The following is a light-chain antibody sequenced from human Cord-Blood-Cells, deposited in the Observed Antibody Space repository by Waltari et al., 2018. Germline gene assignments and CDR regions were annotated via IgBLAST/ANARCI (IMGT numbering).Light chain of an antibody. Sequence: AIQMTQSPSSFSASTGDRVTITCRASQGISSYLAWYQQKPGKAPKLLIYAASTLQSGVPSRFSGSGSGTDFTLTISCLQSEDFATYYCQQYYSYPAGTFGQGTKVEIK. CDR1: QGISSY. J-gene: IGKJ1*01. CDR2: AAS. CDR3: QQYYSYPAGT. V-gene: IGKV1-8*01.